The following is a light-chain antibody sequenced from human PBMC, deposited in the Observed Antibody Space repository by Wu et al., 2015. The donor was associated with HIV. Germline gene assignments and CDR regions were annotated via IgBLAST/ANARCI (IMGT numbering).Light chain of an antibody. CDR1: QSVNSY. CDR3: QQRSNWPT. Sequence: EIVLTQSPATLSLSPGERATLSCRASQSVNSYLAWYQHKPGQAPRLLIYDASNRATGIPTRFSGSGSGTDFTLTISSLEPEDFAVYYCQQRSNWPTFGGGTKVEIK. CDR2: DAS. J-gene: IGKJ4*01. V-gene: IGKV3-11*01.